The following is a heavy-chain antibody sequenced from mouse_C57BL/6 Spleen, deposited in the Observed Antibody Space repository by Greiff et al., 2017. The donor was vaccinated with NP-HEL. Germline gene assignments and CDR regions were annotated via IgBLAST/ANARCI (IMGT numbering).Heavy chain of an antibody. CDR2: IYPGSGNT. CDR1: GCTFTDYY. D-gene: IGHD1-2*01. J-gene: IGHJ2*01. V-gene: IGHV1-76*01. Sequence: QVQLQQSGAELVRPGASVKLSCKASGCTFTDYYINWVKQRPGQGLEWIARIYPGSGNTYYNEKFKGKATLTAEKSSSTAYMQLSSLTSEDSAFYFCARSAGAWWGQGTTLTVSS. CDR3: ARSAGAW.